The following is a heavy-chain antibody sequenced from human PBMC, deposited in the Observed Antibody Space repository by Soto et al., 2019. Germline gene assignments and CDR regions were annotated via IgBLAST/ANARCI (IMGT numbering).Heavy chain of an antibody. CDR2: IYPGDSDT. J-gene: IGHJ3*02. CDR3: ARLPYYYDSSGYYTSYAFDI. D-gene: IGHD3-22*01. CDR1: GYSFTSYW. Sequence: GESLKISCKGSGYSFTSYWIGWVRQMPGKGLEWMGIIYPGDSDTRYSPSFQGQVTISADKSISTAYLQWSSLKASDTAMYYCARLPYYYDSSGYYTSYAFDIWGQGTMVTV. V-gene: IGHV5-51*01.